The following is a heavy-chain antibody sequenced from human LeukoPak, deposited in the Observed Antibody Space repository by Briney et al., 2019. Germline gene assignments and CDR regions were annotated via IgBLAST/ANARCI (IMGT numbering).Heavy chain of an antibody. J-gene: IGHJ4*02. CDR3: ARRDFWVDY. Sequence: GGSLRLSCATSGFTFSSYSMTWVRQTPGKGLQWVSYISSGSSTVYYADSVRGRFTISRDNAKNSLYLQMNSLRAEDTAVYYCARRDFWVDYWGQGTLVTVSS. CDR1: GFTFSSYS. V-gene: IGHV3-48*01. CDR2: ISSGSSTV. D-gene: IGHD3-3*01.